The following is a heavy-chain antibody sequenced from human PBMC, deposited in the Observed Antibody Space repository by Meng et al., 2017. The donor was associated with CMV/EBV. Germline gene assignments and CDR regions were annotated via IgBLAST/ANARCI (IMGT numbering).Heavy chain of an antibody. V-gene: IGHV2-70D*14. D-gene: IGHD1-1*01. CDR2: IDWDDDK. J-gene: IGHJ4*02. Sequence: SGPTLVKPTQTLTLTCTFSGFSLSTSGMRVSWIRQPPGKALEWLARIDWDDDKFSSTSLKTRLTISKDTSKNQVVLTMTNMDPVDTATYYCARINELNLDYWGQGTLVTVSS. CDR1: GFSLSTSGMR. CDR3: ARINELNLDY.